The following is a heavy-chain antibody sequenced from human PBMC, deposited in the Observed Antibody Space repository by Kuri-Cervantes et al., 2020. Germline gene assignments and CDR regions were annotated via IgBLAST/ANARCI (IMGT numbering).Heavy chain of an antibody. J-gene: IGHJ3*02. Sequence: GSLRLSCAVYGGSFSDYYWSWIRQPPGKGLEWIGEINHSGSTNYNPSLKSRVTISVDTSKNQFSLKLSSVTAADTAVYYCARQRGGRPRYSAYAKRDDASDIWGQGTMVTVSS. CDR2: INHSGST. V-gene: IGHV4-34*01. CDR3: ARQRGGRPRYSAYAKRDDASDI. D-gene: IGHD5-12*01. CDR1: GGSFSDYY.